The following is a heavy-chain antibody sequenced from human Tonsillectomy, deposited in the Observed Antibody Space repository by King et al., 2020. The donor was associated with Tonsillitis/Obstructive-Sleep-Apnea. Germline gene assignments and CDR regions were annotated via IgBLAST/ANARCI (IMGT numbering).Heavy chain of an antibody. Sequence: QLVQSGAEVKKPGSSVKVSCKASGGTFSSYAISWVRQAPGQGLEWMGGIIPIFGTANYAQKIQGRGTITADESTITAYMELSSLRSEDTAVYYCARTDIVVVVAATPIGWFDPWGQGTLVTVSS. D-gene: IGHD2-15*01. CDR1: GGTFSSYA. CDR2: IIPIFGTA. J-gene: IGHJ5*02. V-gene: IGHV1-69*12. CDR3: ARTDIVVVVAATPIGWFDP.